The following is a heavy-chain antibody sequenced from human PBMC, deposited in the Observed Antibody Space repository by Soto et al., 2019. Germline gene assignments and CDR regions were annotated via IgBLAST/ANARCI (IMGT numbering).Heavy chain of an antibody. D-gene: IGHD2-21*02. V-gene: IGHV1-69*01. CDR2: IIPFFGTP. CDR3: AREVVTETTLGYFDY. Sequence: QVHLVQSGAVVKKSGSSVRVSCTASGGTFNNDAISWLRQAPGQGLEWLGRIIPFFGTPDYSQNFRGRLTIIADESTGTAYMDLRRLRSDDTAGYYCAREVVTETTLGYFDYWGQGTLVTVSS. J-gene: IGHJ4*02. CDR1: GGTFNNDA.